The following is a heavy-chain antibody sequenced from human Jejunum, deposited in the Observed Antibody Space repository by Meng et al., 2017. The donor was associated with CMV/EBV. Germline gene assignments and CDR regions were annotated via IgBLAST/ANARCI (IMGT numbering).Heavy chain of an antibody. V-gene: IGHV4-39*01. Sequence: ISSRSYYWGWIRQPPGKGQEWIGSIYYSGSTYYNPSLKSRVTISVDTSKNQVSLKLSSVTAADTAVYYCARQWSSGGSCYPSCFPDYWGQGTLVTVSS. CDR3: ARQWSSGGSCYPSCFPDY. CDR1: ISSRSYY. J-gene: IGHJ4*02. CDR2: IYYSGST. D-gene: IGHD2-15*01.